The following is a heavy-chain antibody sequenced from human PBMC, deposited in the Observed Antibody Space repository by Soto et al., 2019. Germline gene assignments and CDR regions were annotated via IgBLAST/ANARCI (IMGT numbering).Heavy chain of an antibody. J-gene: IGHJ3*02. CDR2: MCAYNGNT. CDR1: GYTFTSYG. CDR3: ASRGEAGYGDYVTGGHDAVDT. V-gene: IGHV1-18*04. D-gene: IGHD4-17*01. Sequence: SVKVSCKASGYTFTSYGISWVRQAPGQGLEWVGWMCAYNGNTKYAQKLQGRVTMTTDTCTSTAYMELRSLRSDDTAVYYCASRGEAGYGDYVTGGHDAVDTGG.